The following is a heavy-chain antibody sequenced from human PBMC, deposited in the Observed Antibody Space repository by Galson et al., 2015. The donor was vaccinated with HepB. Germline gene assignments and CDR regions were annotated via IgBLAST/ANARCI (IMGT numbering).Heavy chain of an antibody. J-gene: IGHJ4*02. V-gene: IGHV3-30-3*01. CDR2: ISYDGSNK. D-gene: IGHD3-10*01. CDR1: GFTFSSYA. Sequence: SLRLSCAASGFTFSSYAMHWVRQAPGKGLEWVAVISYDGSNKYYADSVKGRFTISRDNSKNTLYLQMNSLRAEDTAVYYCAREGGYYGSGSYYNPHSYYFDYWGQGTLVTVSS. CDR3: AREGGYYGSGSYYNPHSYYFDY.